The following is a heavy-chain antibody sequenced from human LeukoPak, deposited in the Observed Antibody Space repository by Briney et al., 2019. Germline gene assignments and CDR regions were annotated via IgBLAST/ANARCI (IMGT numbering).Heavy chain of an antibody. CDR3: ARGDPTVTTKQNLDY. V-gene: IGHV3-33*01. D-gene: IGHD4-17*01. Sequence: PGGSLRLSCAASGFSFSNYDMHWVSQAPGKGLEWEAVIWYDGSNKYYADSVKGRFTISRDNSKNTLYLQMNSLRVEDTAVYYCARGDPTVTTKQNLDYWGQGTLVTVSS. J-gene: IGHJ4*02. CDR1: GFSFSNYD. CDR2: IWYDGSNK.